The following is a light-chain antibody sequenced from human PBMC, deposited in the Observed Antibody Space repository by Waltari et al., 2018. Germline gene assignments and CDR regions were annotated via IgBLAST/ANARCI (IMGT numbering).Light chain of an antibody. Sequence: QPALTQPRSVSGSPGQSVTISCTGTSSDVGGYNYVSWYQQHPGKAPKLMMCDVTRRPAGVPERFSGSHSGNTASRTVSGLQAEDEADYYCCSHAGSYTWVFGGGTKLTVL. CDR1: SSDVGGYNY. CDR3: CSHAGSYTWV. J-gene: IGLJ2*01. CDR2: DVT. V-gene: IGLV2-11*01.